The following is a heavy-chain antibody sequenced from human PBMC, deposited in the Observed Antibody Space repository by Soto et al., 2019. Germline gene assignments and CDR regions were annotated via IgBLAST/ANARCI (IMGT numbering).Heavy chain of an antibody. CDR2: ISSSSNSI. V-gene: IGHV3-48*04. J-gene: IGHJ6*03. CDR3: ASATSLYYDFWSGYLVSADYYYMDV. D-gene: IGHD3-3*01. Sequence: PGGSLRLSCAASGFTFSRYSMNWVRQAPGKGLEWVSYISSSSNSIYYADSVKGRFTISRDNAKNSLYLQMNSLRAEDTAVYYCASATSLYYDFWSGYLVSADYYYMDVWGKGTTVTVSS. CDR1: GFTFSRYS.